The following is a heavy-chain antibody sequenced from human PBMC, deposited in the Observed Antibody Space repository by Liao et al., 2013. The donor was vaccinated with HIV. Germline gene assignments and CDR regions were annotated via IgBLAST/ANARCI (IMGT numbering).Heavy chain of an antibody. Sequence: QVQLQESGPGLVKPSETLSLTCTVSGGSISSYYWSWIRQPAGKGLDWIGRIYISGSTDYNPSLKSRVTMSVDTSKNQFSLNLTSVTAADTAVYYCVREGDGSAYYPAYWGQGTLVTVSS. J-gene: IGHJ4*02. CDR3: VREGDGSAYYPAY. CDR1: GGSISSYY. V-gene: IGHV4-4*07. CDR2: IYISGST. D-gene: IGHD3-22*01.